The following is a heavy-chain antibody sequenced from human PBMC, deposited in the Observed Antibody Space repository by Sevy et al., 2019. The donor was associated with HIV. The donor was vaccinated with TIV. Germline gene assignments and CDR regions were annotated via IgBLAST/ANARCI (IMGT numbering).Heavy chain of an antibody. CDR1: GSTFRNFA. CDR3: AKGGPNSGYDYYFDY. CDR2: IWYDGSKI. J-gene: IGHJ4*02. V-gene: IGHV3-33*06. Sequence: GGSRRPSCAAPGSTFRNFAMHGVRQAPGKGLAGGALIWYDGSKIFYADSVKGRFTISRDNSESTLYLQMNSLRAEDTALYHCAKGGPNSGYDYYFDYWGQGTLVTVSS. D-gene: IGHD5-12*01.